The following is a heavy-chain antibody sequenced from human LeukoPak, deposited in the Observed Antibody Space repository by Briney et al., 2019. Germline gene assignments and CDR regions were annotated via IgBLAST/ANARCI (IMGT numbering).Heavy chain of an antibody. V-gene: IGHV3-30*04. CDR1: GFTFSSYA. Sequence: GALRLSCAASGFTFSSYAMHWVRQAPGKGLEWVAVISYDGSNKYYADSVKGRFTISRDNSKNTLYLQMNSLRAEDTAVYYCARDALTSKRGKGYYYYMDVWGKGTTVTVSS. D-gene: IGHD3-10*01. CDR2: ISYDGSNK. J-gene: IGHJ6*03. CDR3: ARDALTSKRGKGYYYYMDV.